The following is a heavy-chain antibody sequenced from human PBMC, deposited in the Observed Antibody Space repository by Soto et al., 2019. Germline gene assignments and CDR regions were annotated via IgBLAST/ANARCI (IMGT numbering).Heavy chain of an antibody. J-gene: IGHJ3*02. CDR1: GFTFSSYA. CDR2: ISYDGSNK. V-gene: IGHV3-30-3*01. D-gene: IGHD6-19*01. Sequence: PGGSLRLSCAASGFTFSSYAMHWVRQAPGKGLEWVAVISYDGSNKYYADSVKGRFTISRDNSKNTLYLQMNSLRAEDTAVYYCASRSYSSGWYDDAFDIWGQGTMVTVSS. CDR3: ASRSYSSGWYDDAFDI.